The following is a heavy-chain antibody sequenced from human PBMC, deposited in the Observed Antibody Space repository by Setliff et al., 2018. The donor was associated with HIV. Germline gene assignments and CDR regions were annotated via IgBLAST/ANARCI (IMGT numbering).Heavy chain of an antibody. J-gene: IGHJ6*03. CDR1: GFTFTDYA. V-gene: IGHV3-23*01. Sequence: GGSLRLSCAASGFTFTDYAMNWVRQAPGKGLEWVAGMSGSDNTTFYADSVKGRFTVSRDNSKKTLYMVMDSLRAEDTAIYYCAKTAYYMDVWGNGTTVTVSS. CDR3: AKTAYYMDV. CDR2: MSGSDNTT.